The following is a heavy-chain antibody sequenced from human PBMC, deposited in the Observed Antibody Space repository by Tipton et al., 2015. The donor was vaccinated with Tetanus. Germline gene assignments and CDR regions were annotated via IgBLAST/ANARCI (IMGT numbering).Heavy chain of an antibody. CDR1: GGTFSSYA. CDR2: IIPIIGSA. J-gene: IGHJ4*02. V-gene: IGHV1-69*01. Sequence: QLVQSGPEVKMPGTSVRVSCKTSGGTFSSYAINWVRHAPGQGLEWLGGIIPIIGSADYGQKFQGRVTITADESTSTVYMQLSSLTSEDSAVYYCARPRLIAAGSTWEYWGQGTLVTVSS. D-gene: IGHD6-13*01. CDR3: ARPRLIAAGSTWEY.